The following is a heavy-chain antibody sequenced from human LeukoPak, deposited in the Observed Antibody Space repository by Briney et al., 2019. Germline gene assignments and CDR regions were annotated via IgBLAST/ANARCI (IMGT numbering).Heavy chain of an antibody. CDR2: IRSSGSDT. CDR1: GFTCSDNH. V-gene: IGHV3-11*03. Sequence: GGSLRLSCSASGFTCSDNHMSWIRQAPGKGLEWISYIRSSGSDTNYADSVRGRFTISRDNAKNSLYLQMNSLRAEDTAVYYCARAIAVTPWYFDLWGRGTLVTVSS. CDR3: ARAIAVTPWYFDL. D-gene: IGHD6-19*01. J-gene: IGHJ2*01.